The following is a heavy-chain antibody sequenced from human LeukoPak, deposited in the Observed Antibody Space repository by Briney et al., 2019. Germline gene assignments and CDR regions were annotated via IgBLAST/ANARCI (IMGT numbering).Heavy chain of an antibody. CDR1: GYTFTTYG. J-gene: IGHJ5*02. CDR2: ISAYNGNT. Sequence: DSVKVSCKASGYTFTTYGISWVRQAPGQGLEWMGWISAYNGNTNYAQKLQGRVTMTTDTSTSTAYMELRSLRSDDTAIYYCARDVLLVPRWFDPWGQGTLVTVSS. D-gene: IGHD6-13*01. CDR3: ARDVLLVPRWFDP. V-gene: IGHV1-18*01.